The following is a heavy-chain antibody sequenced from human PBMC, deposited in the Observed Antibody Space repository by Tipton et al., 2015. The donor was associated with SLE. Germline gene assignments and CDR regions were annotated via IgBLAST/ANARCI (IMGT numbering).Heavy chain of an antibody. CDR3: ARTAGGDCSGGSCLRFDY. CDR1: GYSISSGYY. V-gene: IGHV4-4*08. J-gene: IGHJ4*02. D-gene: IGHD2-15*01. Sequence: GLVKPSETLSLTCAVSGYSISSGYYWSWIRQPPGKGLEWIGYIYTSGSTNYNPSLKSRVTISVDTSKNQFSLKLSSVTAADTAVYYCARTAGGDCSGGSCLRFDYWGQGTLVTVSS. CDR2: IYTSGST.